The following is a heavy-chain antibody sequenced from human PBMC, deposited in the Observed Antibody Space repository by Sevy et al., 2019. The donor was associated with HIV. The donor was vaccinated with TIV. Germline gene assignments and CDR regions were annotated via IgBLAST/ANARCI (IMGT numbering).Heavy chain of an antibody. CDR2: ISAYSGDT. Sequence: ASLKVSCKTFGYTFKTYGISWVRQAPGQGLQWMGWISAYSGDTNFAQKFQGRVTMTTDTSTSTAYMELSSLRSDDMAVYFCARDKPQGVVIIPGSMWGGVDYWGQGTVVTVS. J-gene: IGHJ4*02. V-gene: IGHV1-18*03. CDR1: GYTFKTYG. CDR3: ARDKPQGVVIIPGSMWGGVDY. D-gene: IGHD2-2*01.